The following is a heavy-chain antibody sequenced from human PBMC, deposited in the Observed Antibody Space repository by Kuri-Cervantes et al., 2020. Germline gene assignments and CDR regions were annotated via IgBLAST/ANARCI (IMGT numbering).Heavy chain of an antibody. CDR2: ISWNSGSI. Sequence: GGSLRLSCAVSGFTPSRYGMHWVRQAPGKGLEWVSVISWNSGSIDYADSVKGRFTISRDNAKNSLYLQMNGLRPEDTALYYCAKDWGFGRENYFGYWGQGTLVTVSS. CDR1: GFTPSRYG. J-gene: IGHJ4*02. V-gene: IGHV3-9*02. CDR3: AKDWGFGRENYFGY. D-gene: IGHD7-27*01.